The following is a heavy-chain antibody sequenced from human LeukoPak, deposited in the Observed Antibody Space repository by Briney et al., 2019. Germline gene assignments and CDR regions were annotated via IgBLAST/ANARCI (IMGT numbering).Heavy chain of an antibody. J-gene: IGHJ3*02. CDR3: AAESGVISAFDI. V-gene: IGHV1-18*01. CDR1: AYTFTSHG. D-gene: IGHD3-10*01. CDR2: ISAHNGNT. Sequence: ASVKVSCKASAYTFTSHGISWVRQAPGQGLEWMGWISAHNGNTNYAQKFQERVTITRDMSTSTAYMELSSLRSEDTAVYYCAAESGVISAFDIWGQGTMVTVSS.